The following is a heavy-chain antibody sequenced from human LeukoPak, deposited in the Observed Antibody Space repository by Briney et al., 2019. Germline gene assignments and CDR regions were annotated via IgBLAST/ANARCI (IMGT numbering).Heavy chain of an antibody. CDR3: TRPSIAADY. CDR2: IRSKANSYAT. J-gene: IGHJ4*02. V-gene: IGHV3-73*01. Sequence: PGGSLRLSCVDSRFTFSGSAMHWVRQASEKGLEWVGRIRSKANSYATAYAASVKGRFTISRDDSKNTAYLQMNSLKTEDTAVYYCTRPSIAADYWGQGTLVTVSS. D-gene: IGHD6-13*01. CDR1: RFTFSGSA.